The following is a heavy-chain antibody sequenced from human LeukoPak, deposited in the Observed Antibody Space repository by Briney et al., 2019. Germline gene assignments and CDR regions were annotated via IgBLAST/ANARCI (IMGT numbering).Heavy chain of an antibody. J-gene: IGHJ3*02. CDR2: INHSGST. V-gene: IGHV4-34*01. CDR3: AREIRYFDWLFQRHDAFDI. D-gene: IGHD3-9*01. CDR1: GGSFSGYY. Sequence: TSETLSLTCAVYGGSFSGYYWSWIRHPRGKGLVWIGEINHSGSTNYNPSLKSRVTISVDTSKNQFSLKLSSVTAADTAVYYCAREIRYFDWLFQRHDAFDIWGQGTMVTVSS.